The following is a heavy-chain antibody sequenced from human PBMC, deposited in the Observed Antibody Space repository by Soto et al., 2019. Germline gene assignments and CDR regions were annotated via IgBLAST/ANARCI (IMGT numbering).Heavy chain of an antibody. Sequence: PGGSLRLSCAASGFTFSSYSMNWVRQAPGKGLEWVSCISTSSTYIDYADSVKGRFTISRDNAKNSLYLLMNSLRAEDTAVYYCARLVPYYYGMDVWGQGTTVTVS. V-gene: IGHV3-21*01. CDR1: GFTFSSYS. CDR2: ISTSSTYI. J-gene: IGHJ6*02. D-gene: IGHD6-19*01. CDR3: ARLVPYYYGMDV.